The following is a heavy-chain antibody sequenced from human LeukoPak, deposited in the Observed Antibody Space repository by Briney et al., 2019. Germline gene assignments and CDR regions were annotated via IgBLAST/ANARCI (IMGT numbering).Heavy chain of an antibody. D-gene: IGHD4-17*01. CDR1: GSTFDDYG. CDR3: ARERDYGETDY. V-gene: IGHV3-20*01. Sequence: GGSLRLFWAASGSTFDDYGISWVRQAPGKGLGWVSGINWNGGSTGYADSVGGRFTISRDNAKNSLYLQMNSLRAEDTALYHCARERDYGETDYWGQGTLVTVSS. J-gene: IGHJ4*02. CDR2: INWNGGST.